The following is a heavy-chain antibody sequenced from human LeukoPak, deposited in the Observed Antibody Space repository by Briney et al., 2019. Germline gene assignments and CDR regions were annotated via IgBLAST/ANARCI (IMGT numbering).Heavy chain of an antibody. V-gene: IGHV3-21*01. J-gene: IGHJ4*02. Sequence: GGSLRLSCAASGFTFSNYNMNWVRQAPGKGLEWVSFISGDSRYMYYADSVKGRFTISRDDAKKSLYLQMKGLRAEDTAVYYCAREYSSFFDYWGQGTLVTVSS. D-gene: IGHD6-6*01. CDR3: AREYSSFFDY. CDR1: GFTFSNYN. CDR2: ISGDSRYM.